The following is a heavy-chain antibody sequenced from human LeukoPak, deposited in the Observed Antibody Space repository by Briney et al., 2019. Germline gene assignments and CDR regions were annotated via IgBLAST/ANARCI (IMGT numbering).Heavy chain of an antibody. CDR2: ISNDGIGK. CDR3: AREFHSSGYAGTFDG. CDR1: GLPLSTFI. D-gene: IGHD3-22*01. Sequence: QSGGSLRLSCAASGLPLSTFIIHWVRQAPGKGLEWVAAISNDGIGKVYADSVKGRFTISRDNSKNTLHLQIDSLRLEDTAVYHCAREFHSSGYAGTFDGWGPGTLVTVSS. J-gene: IGHJ4*02. V-gene: IGHV3-30*04.